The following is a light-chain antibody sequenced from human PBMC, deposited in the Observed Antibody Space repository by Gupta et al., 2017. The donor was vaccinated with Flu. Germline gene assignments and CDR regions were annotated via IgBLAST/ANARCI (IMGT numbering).Light chain of an antibody. Sequence: RVTISCSGSNSNIGTNTVNWYHQLPGTAPKLLIYTNSHRPSGVPDRFSGSKSGTSASLAISGLHSEDEADYYCAAWDDNLNGLVFGGGTKLTVL. CDR2: TNS. J-gene: IGLJ3*02. V-gene: IGLV1-44*01. CDR1: NSNIGTNT. CDR3: AAWDDNLNGLV.